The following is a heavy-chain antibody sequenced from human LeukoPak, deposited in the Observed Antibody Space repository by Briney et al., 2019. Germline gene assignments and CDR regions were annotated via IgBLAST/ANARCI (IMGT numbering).Heavy chain of an antibody. J-gene: IGHJ4*02. V-gene: IGHV1-2*02. CDR1: GYTFTDDF. Sequence: ASVTVSCKASGYTFTDDFMHWVRQAPGQGLEWMGWINPYNGATNYAQKFQGRVTMTRDTSISTAYMELSSLRSEDTAVYYCARGGSGWYIEGWVDYWGQGTLVTVSS. CDR3: ARGGSGWYIEGWVDY. CDR2: INPYNGAT. D-gene: IGHD6-19*01.